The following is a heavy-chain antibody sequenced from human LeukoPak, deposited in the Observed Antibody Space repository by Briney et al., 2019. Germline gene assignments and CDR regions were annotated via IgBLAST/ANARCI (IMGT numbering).Heavy chain of an antibody. CDR3: ARRGTSSWYSGTTSRWFDP. Sequence: PSETLSLTCTVSGGSISSYYWSWIRQPPGTGLEWIGYIYYSGSTNYNPSLKSRVTISVDTSKNQFSLKLSSVTAADTAVYYCARRGTSSWYSGTTSRWFDPWGQGTLVTVSS. CDR2: IYYSGST. J-gene: IGHJ5*02. CDR1: GGSISSYY. D-gene: IGHD6-13*01. V-gene: IGHV4-59*08.